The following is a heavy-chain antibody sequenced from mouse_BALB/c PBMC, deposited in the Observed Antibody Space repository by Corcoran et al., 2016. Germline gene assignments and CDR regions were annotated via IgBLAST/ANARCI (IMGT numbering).Heavy chain of an antibody. CDR1: GSTFTSYV. V-gene: IGHV1S136*01. D-gene: IGHD2-14*01. CDR3: ASGYDEAWLAY. CDR2: INPYNDGT. J-gene: IGHJ3*01. Sequence: EVQLQQSGPGLVKPGASVKMSCKASGSTFTSYVMHWVKQKPGQGLEWIGYINPYNDGTKYNEKFKGKATLTSDKSSSTAYMELSSLTSEDSAVYYWASGYDEAWLAYWGQGTLVTVSA.